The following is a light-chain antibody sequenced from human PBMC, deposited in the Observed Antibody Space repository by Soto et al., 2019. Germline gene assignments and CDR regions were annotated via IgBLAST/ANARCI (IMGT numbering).Light chain of an antibody. CDR1: HGVSSY. CDR2: DAS. CDR3: HQRSDWPPA. V-gene: IGKV3-11*01. J-gene: IGKJ1*01. Sequence: EIVLTQSPATLSLSPGERATVSCRASHGVSSYLAWYQQKPGQAPRLLIYDASNRATGIPARFSGSGSGTDFTLTISSLEPEDFAVYYCHQRSDWPPAFGQGTKVEIK.